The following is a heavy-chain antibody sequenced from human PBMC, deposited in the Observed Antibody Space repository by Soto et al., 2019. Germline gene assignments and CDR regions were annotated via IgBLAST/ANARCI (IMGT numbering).Heavy chain of an antibody. CDR1: GFTFSSYA. D-gene: IGHD2-2*01. CDR3: AKDGVPAAYYYYYYMDV. Sequence: GGSLRLSCAASGFTFSSYAMSWVRQAPGKGLEWVSAISGSGGSTYYADSVKGRFTISRDNSKNTLYLQMNSLRAEDTAVYYCAKDGVPAAYYYYYYMDVWGKGTTVTVSS. J-gene: IGHJ6*03. V-gene: IGHV3-23*01. CDR2: ISGSGGST.